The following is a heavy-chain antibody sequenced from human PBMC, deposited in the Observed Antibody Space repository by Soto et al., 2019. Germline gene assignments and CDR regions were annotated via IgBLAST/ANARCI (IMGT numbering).Heavy chain of an antibody. V-gene: IGHV3-7*01. CDR1: GFTFSSYW. J-gene: IGHJ4*02. CDR3: ARETGNYYDSSGYFDY. CDR2: IKQDGSEK. D-gene: IGHD3-22*01. Sequence: GGSLRLSCAASGFTFSSYWMSWVRQAPGKGLEWVANIKQDGSEKYYVDSVKGRFTISRDNAKNSLYLQMNSLRAEDTAVYYCARETGNYYDSSGYFDYWGQGTLVTVSS.